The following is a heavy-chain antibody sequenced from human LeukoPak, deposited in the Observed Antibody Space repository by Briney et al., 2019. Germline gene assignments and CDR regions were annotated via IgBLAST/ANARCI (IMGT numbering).Heavy chain of an antibody. V-gene: IGHV1-69*05. D-gene: IGHD2-15*01. CDR2: IMPLFGTP. Sequence: SVKVSCKASGGTFSTYTVNWVRQAPGQGLVWMGGIMPLFGTPDYAQKFQGRVTITTDEISTTAYMELSSLRNEDTAVYYCASQDCGGGSCHPADAFDVWGQGTTVTVSS. CDR1: GGTFSTYT. J-gene: IGHJ3*01. CDR3: ASQDCGGGSCHPADAFDV.